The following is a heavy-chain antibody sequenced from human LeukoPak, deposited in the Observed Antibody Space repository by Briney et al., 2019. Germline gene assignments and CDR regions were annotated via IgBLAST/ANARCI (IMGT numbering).Heavy chain of an antibody. V-gene: IGHV1-2*02. J-gene: IGHJ5*02. Sequence: ASVKVSCKASGYTFTGHSIHWVRQAPGQGLEWMGWVSPNSGGTKYAQKFQGRVTMTRDTSISTAYMELTSLRSDDTAVYYCARDPGVTNWFDPWGQGTLVTVCS. D-gene: IGHD2-21*02. CDR1: GYTFTGHS. CDR3: ARDPGVTNWFDP. CDR2: VSPNSGGT.